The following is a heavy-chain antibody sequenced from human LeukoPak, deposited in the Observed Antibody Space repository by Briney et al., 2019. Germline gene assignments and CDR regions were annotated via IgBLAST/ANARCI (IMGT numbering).Heavy chain of an antibody. J-gene: IGHJ4*02. Sequence: SETLSLTCAVYGGSFSGYYWSWIRQPPGKGLEWIGEINHSGSTNYNPSLKSRVTISVDTSKNQFSLKLSSVTAADTAVYYCARGRGRRALGYWGQGTLVTVSS. V-gene: IGHV4-34*01. CDR3: ARGRGRRALGY. CDR2: INHSGST. D-gene: IGHD3-10*01. CDR1: GGSFSGYY.